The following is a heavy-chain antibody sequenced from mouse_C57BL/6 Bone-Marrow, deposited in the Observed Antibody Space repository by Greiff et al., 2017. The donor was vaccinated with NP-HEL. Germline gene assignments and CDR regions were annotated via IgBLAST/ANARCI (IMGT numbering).Heavy chain of an antibody. D-gene: IGHD2-12*01. V-gene: IGHV5-4*01. CDR3: AREGTYDDWFAY. CDR2: ISDGGSYT. Sequence: DVMLVESGGGLVKPGGSLKLSCAASGFTFSSYAMSWVRQTPEKRLEWVATISDGGSYTYYPDNVKGRFTISRDNAKNNLYLQMSHLKSEDTAMYYCAREGTYDDWFAYWGQGTLVTVSA. CDR1: GFTFSSYA. J-gene: IGHJ3*01.